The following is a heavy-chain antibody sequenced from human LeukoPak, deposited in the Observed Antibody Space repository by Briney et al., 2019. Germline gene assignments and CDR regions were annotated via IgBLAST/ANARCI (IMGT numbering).Heavy chain of an antibody. Sequence: GGSLRLSCAASGFTVSSNYMSWVRQAPGKGLEWVSVIYSGGNTYYADSVKGRFTISRDNAKNSVYLQMNSLRVEDTAFYYCAKDRFFYDRVSKASWGRGTLVPVSS. D-gene: IGHD3-22*01. CDR1: GFTVSSNY. CDR3: AKDRFFYDRVSKAS. J-gene: IGHJ4*02. V-gene: IGHV3-53*05. CDR2: IYSGGNT.